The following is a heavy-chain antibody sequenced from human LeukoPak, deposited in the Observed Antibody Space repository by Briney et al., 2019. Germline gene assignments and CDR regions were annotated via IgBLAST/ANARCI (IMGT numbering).Heavy chain of an antibody. CDR1: GFTFSSYG. V-gene: IGHV3-30*02. CDR2: IRYDGSNK. Sequence: GGSLRLSCAASGFTFSSYGMHWVRQAPGKGLEWVAFIRYDGSNKYYADSVKGRFTISRDNSKNTLYLQMNSLRAEDTAVYYCAKEPIAAAGTIDYXXXGXLVTVSS. D-gene: IGHD6-13*01. J-gene: IGHJ4*02. CDR3: AKEPIAAAGTIDY.